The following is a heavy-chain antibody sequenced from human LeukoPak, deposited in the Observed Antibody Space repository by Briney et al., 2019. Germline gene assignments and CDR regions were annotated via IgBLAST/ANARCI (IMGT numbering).Heavy chain of an antibody. CDR2: INHSGST. CDR1: GGSFSGYY. V-gene: IGHV4-34*01. J-gene: IGHJ4*02. CDR3: ARGPRYDSSGCTFDY. D-gene: IGHD3-22*01. Sequence: SETLSLTCAVYGGSFSGYYWSWIRQPPGKGLEWIGEINHSGSTNYNPSLKSRVTISVDTSKNQFSLKLSSVTAADTAVYYCARGPRYDSSGCTFDYWGQGTLVTVSS.